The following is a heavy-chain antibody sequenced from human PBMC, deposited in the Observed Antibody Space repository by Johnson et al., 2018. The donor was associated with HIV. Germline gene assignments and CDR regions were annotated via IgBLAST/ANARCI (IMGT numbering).Heavy chain of an antibody. D-gene: IGHD6-25*01. CDR1: GFTFGFYA. Sequence: QVQLVESGGGVVQPGRSLRLSCAASGFTFGFYAMHWVRQAPGKGLEWVAVISYVGTNKYYAASVKGRFTISRDISKNTLYLQMNSLRAEDTAVYYCAYCGYGGSDAFDLWGQGTLVTVSS. CDR3: AYCGYGGSDAFDL. CDR2: ISYVGTNK. J-gene: IGHJ3*01. V-gene: IGHV3-30*14.